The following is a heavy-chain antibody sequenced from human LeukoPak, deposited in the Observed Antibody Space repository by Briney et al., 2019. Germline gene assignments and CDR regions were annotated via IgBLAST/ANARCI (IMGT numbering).Heavy chain of an antibody. D-gene: IGHD5-24*01. J-gene: IGHJ6*02. Sequence: TSETLSLTCTVSGGSISSYYWSWIRQPPGKGLEWIGYIYDSGSTNYNPSLKSRVTISVDTSKNQFSLKLSSVTAADTAVYYCARDRRDGYTFYYHYYGMDVWGQGTTVTVSS. CDR3: ARDRRDGYTFYYHYYGMDV. V-gene: IGHV4-59*01. CDR1: GGSISSYY. CDR2: IYDSGST.